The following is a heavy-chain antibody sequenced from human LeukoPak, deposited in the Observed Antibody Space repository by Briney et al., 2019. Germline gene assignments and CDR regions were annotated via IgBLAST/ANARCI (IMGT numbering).Heavy chain of an antibody. J-gene: IGHJ4*02. CDR3: ARGYSSSWYYFDY. D-gene: IGHD6-13*01. V-gene: IGHV4-59*01. CDR1: GGSISTYY. CDR2: IYYSGST. Sequence: SETLSLTCTVFGGSISTYYWSWIRQPPGKGLEWIGYIYYSGSTNYNPSLKSRVTLSVDTSKNQFSLKMSSVTAADTAVYYCARGYSSSWYYFDYWGQGALVTVSS.